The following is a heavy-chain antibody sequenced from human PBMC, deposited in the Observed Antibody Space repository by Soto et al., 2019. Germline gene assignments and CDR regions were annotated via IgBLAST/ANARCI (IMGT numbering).Heavy chain of an antibody. CDR2: MSGSGGST. V-gene: IGHV3-23*01. J-gene: IGHJ4*02. Sequence: EVQLLESGGGLVQPGGSLRLSCAASGFTFSSYAMSWVRQAPGKGLEWVSAMSGSGGSTYYADSVKGRFTISRDNSKNTLYLQMSSLRAEDTAVYYCAKDLGLVTLQKVAFCDYWGQGTLVTVSS. D-gene: IGHD6-19*01. CDR1: GFTFSSYA. CDR3: AKDLGLVTLQKVAFCDY.